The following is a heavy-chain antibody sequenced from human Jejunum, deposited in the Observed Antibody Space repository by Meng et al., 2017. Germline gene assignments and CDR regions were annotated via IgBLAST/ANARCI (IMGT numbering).Heavy chain of an antibody. D-gene: IGHD2-21*01. CDR2: IYHSGST. CDR3: ARGRLY. J-gene: IGHJ4*02. CDR1: GYSISSGYY. Sequence: SETLSLTCAVSGYSISSGYYWGWIRQFPGKGLEWIGSIYHSGSTSYNPSLKSRVTISVDTSKNQFSLRLTSVTAADTAVYYCARGRLYWGQGTRVTVSS. V-gene: IGHV4-38-2*01.